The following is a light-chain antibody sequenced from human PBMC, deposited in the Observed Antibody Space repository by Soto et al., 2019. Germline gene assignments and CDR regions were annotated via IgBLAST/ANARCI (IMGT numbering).Light chain of an antibody. Sequence: EIVLTQSPATLSESPGERATLSCRASQSVNQKLGWYQQKPGQAPRLLIYVASYRATGIPARFSGSGSGTENTLTISNLQAEDFAVYYCQQFNNWPHTFGQGTKVDIK. J-gene: IGKJ2*01. CDR2: VAS. CDR3: QQFNNWPHT. CDR1: QSVNQK. V-gene: IGKV3-15*01.